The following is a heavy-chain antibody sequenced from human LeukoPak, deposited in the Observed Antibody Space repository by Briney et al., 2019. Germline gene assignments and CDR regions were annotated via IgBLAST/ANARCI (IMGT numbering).Heavy chain of an antibody. CDR1: GGTFSSYA. Sequence: SVKVSCKASGGTFSSYAISWVRQAPGQGLEWMGRIIPILGIANYAQKFQGRVTITADKSTSTAYMELSSLRSEDTAVYYCARLRASGGSNNWFDPWGQGTLVTVSS. CDR3: ARLRASGGSNNWFDP. CDR2: IIPILGIA. D-gene: IGHD2-15*01. V-gene: IGHV1-69*04. J-gene: IGHJ5*02.